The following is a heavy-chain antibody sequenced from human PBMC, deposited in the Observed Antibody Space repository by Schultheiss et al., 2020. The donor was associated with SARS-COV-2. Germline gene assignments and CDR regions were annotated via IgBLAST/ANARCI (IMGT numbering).Heavy chain of an antibody. J-gene: IGHJ3*02. CDR2: ISWNSGSI. CDR1: GFTFDDYA. D-gene: IGHD3-3*01. CDR3: AIFGVARGAFDI. V-gene: IGHV3-9*01. Sequence: GGSLRLSCAASGFTFDDYAMHWVRQAPGKGLEWVSGISWNSGSIGYADSVKGRFTISRDNDKNSLYLQMNSLRAEDTALYYCAIFGVARGAFDIWGQGTMVTVSS.